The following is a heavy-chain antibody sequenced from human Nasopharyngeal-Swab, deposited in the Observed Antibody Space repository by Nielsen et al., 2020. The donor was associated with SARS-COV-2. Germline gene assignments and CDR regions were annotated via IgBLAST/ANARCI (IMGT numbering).Heavy chain of an antibody. CDR3: ARLPHCGGDCPPDV. D-gene: IGHD2-21*02. CDR1: GYTFTSYW. CDR2: IYPGDSDT. Sequence: GESLKISCKGSGYTFTSYWIGWVRQMPGKGLEWMGIIYPGDSDTIYGPSFEGQVTISADMSIDTAYLQWSRLKASETGLYFFARLPHCGGDCPPDVWGQGTSVTVSS. V-gene: IGHV5-51*01. J-gene: IGHJ6*02.